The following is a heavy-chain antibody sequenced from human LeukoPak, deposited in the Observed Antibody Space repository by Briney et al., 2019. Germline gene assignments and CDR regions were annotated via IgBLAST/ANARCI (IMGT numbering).Heavy chain of an antibody. CDR3: AAEEHDH. V-gene: IGHV4-39*01. J-gene: IGHJ4*02. Sequence: PSETLSLTCTVSGGSLSGSFSYWGWIRQPPGKGLEWIGSIYSSGSTYYNPSLESRVTISIDTSKNQFSLKLSSVSAADTAVYYCAAEEHDHWGQGTLVTVST. D-gene: IGHD1/OR15-1a*01. CDR2: IYSSGST. CDR1: GGSLSGSFSY.